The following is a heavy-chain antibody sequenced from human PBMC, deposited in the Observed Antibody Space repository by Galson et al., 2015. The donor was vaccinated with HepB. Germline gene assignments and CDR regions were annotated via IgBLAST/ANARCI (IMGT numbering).Heavy chain of an antibody. D-gene: IGHD2-15*01. CDR2: ISYDGSNK. V-gene: IGHV3-30-3*01. J-gene: IGHJ4*02. CDR3: AKDPQYCSGGSCYSDKVDY. Sequence: SLRLSCAASGFTFSSYAMHWVRQAPGKGLEWVAVISYDGSNKYYADSVKGRFTISRDNSKNTLYLQMNSLRAEDTAVYYCAKDPQYCSGGSCYSDKVDYWGQGTLVTVSS. CDR1: GFTFSSYA.